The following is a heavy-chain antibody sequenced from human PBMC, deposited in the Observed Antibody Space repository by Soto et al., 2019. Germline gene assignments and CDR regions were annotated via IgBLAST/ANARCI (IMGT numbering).Heavy chain of an antibody. CDR2: IGFYHTHT. CDR3: VIHDGRISIDH. D-gene: IGHD1-26*01. Sequence: VQSAAEVKETGASVKVSCKTSGYTFVDYGMDWERQAPGHEFQWMAWIGFYHTHTKYAPQFHHRDTINSDTATRTVAIELRSLRSDDTATKYCVIHDGRISIDHWGPGTRITVSS. V-gene: IGHV1-18*04. CDR1: GYTFVDYG. J-gene: IGHJ4*02.